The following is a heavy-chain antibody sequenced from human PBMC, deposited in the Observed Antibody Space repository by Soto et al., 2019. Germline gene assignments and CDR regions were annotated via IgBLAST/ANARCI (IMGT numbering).Heavy chain of an antibody. CDR1: GYTFTSYD. CDR3: ARGRYSYYDFWSGYSRRRYFDY. J-gene: IGHJ4*02. CDR2: MNPNSGNT. D-gene: IGHD3-3*01. Sequence: ASVKVSCKXSGYTFTSYDINWVRQATGQGLEWMGWMNPNSGNTGYAQKFQGRVTMTRNTSISTAYMELSSLRSEDTAVYYCARGRYSYYDFWSGYSRRRYFDYWGQGTLVTVSS. V-gene: IGHV1-8*01.